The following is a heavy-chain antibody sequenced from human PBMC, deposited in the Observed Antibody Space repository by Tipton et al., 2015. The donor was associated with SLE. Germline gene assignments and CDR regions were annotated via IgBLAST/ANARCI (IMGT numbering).Heavy chain of an antibody. CDR1: GFTFRSYY. CDR2: ISSSGNYI. Sequence: SLRLSCVASGFTFRSYYMKWVRQAPGKGLEWVASISSSGNYIFYGDSVKGRFTISRDDAKNSVYLQMNSLRVEDTALYYCARANTGGMDAWGQGTLVTVSS. J-gene: IGHJ5*02. V-gene: IGHV3-21*01. D-gene: IGHD6-13*01. CDR3: ARANTGGMDA.